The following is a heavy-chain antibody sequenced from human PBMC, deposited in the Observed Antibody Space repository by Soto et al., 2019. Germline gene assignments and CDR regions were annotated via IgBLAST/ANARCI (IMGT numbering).Heavy chain of an antibody. Sequence: PSETLSLTCAVSGRSISSGGYSWSWIRQPPGKGLEWIGYIYHSGSTYYNPSLKSRVTISVDRSKNQFSLKLSSVTAADTAVYYCARMVVVVAATYFDYWGQGTLVTVSS. D-gene: IGHD2-15*01. V-gene: IGHV4-30-2*01. CDR3: ARMVVVVAATYFDY. J-gene: IGHJ4*02. CDR1: GRSISSGGYS. CDR2: IYHSGST.